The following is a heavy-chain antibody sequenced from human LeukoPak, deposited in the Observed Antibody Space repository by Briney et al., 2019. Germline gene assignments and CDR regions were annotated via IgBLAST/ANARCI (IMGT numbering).Heavy chain of an antibody. Sequence: ASVKVSYKASGYTFTGYFIHWVRQAPGQGLEWMGWINPNSGGTNYAQKFQGRVTMTRDTSTSTVYMELSSLRSEDTAVYYCARVSRYGSGSYSPLRYWGQGTLVTVSS. CDR2: INPNSGGT. V-gene: IGHV1-2*02. CDR1: GYTFTGYF. J-gene: IGHJ4*02. D-gene: IGHD3-10*01. CDR3: ARVSRYGSGSYSPLRY.